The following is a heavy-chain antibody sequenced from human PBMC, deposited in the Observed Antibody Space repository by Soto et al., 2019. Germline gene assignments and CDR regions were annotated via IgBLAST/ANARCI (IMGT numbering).Heavy chain of an antibody. CDR1: GVSISSGDYY. Sequence: SETLSLTCTVSGVSISSGDYYWSWIRQTPGKGLEWIGYIYYSENTYYNPSLKGRVTISVDTSKNQFSLKLSSVTAADTAVYYCARAYSSSWYLHYYGMDVWGQGTTVTVSS. CDR3: ARAYSSSWYLHYYGMDV. J-gene: IGHJ6*02. D-gene: IGHD6-13*01. V-gene: IGHV4-30-4*02. CDR2: IYYSENT.